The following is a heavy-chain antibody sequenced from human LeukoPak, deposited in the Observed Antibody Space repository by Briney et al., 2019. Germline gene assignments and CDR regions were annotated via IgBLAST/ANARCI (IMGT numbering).Heavy chain of an antibody. CDR2: VNLQGST. Sequence: PSETLSLTCGVSGGSITQTNYWTWVRQPPGKGLEWIGEVNLQGSTNYSPSLMGRVAIPVDKSENHVSLQLTSVTAADTAVYYCARGYGSGEDGDYWGQGTLVTVSS. D-gene: IGHD3-10*01. CDR3: ARGYGSGEDGDY. V-gene: IGHV4-4*02. CDR1: GGSITQTNY. J-gene: IGHJ4*02.